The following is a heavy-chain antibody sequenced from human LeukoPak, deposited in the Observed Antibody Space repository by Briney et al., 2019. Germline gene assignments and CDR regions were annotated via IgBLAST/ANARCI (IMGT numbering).Heavy chain of an antibody. J-gene: IGHJ3*02. V-gene: IGHV3-48*02. CDR3: ASNVSQISKGDAFDI. CDR1: GFTFSSYI. D-gene: IGHD3-3*01. Sequence: PGGSVRLSCAACGFTFSSYIMNGVRQAPGRGLEGVSYISSSSSTIYYADSVKGRFTISRDNAKNSLYLQMNSLRDEDTAVYYCASNVSQISKGDAFDIWGQGTMVTVSS. CDR2: ISSSSSTI.